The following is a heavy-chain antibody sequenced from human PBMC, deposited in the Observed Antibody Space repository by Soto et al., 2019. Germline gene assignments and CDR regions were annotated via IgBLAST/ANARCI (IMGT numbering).Heavy chain of an antibody. D-gene: IGHD6-6*01. V-gene: IGHV5-10-1*01. CDR3: ASTVGSEYSSSPHNGMDV. Sequence: GESLKISCKGSGYSFTSYWISWVRQMPGKGLEWMGRIDPSDSYTNYSPSFQGHVTISADKSISTAYLQWSSLKASDTAMYYCASTVGSEYSSSPHNGMDVWGQGTTVTV. CDR2: IDPSDSYT. CDR1: GYSFTSYW. J-gene: IGHJ6*02.